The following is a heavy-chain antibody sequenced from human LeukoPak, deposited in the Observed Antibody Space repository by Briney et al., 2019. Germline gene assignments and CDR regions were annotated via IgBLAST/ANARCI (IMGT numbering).Heavy chain of an antibody. CDR2: INHSGST. CDR1: GGSFSGYY. Sequence: PSETLSLTCAVYGGSFSGYYWSWIRQPPGKGLEWIGEINHSGSTNYNPSLKSLVTISVDTAKNQFSLKLGSLTSPDPAVYYCASGRVVVVPAAIIPPHCTNGVCYYFDYWGQGTLVTVSS. D-gene: IGHD2-2*02. CDR3: ASGRVVVVPAAIIPPHCTNGVCYYFDY. V-gene: IGHV4-34*01. J-gene: IGHJ4*02.